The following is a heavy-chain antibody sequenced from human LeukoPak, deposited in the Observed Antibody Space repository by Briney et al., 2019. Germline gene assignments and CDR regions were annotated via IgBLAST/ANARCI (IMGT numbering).Heavy chain of an antibody. Sequence: SETLSLTCTVSGGSISSYYRSWIRQPPGKGLEWIGYIYYSGSTNYNPSLKSRVTISVDMSKNQFSLKLSSVTAADTAVYYCARVFLRFRYFDYWGQGTLVTVSS. V-gene: IGHV4-59*08. CDR2: IYYSGST. D-gene: IGHD3-3*01. J-gene: IGHJ4*02. CDR3: ARVFLRFRYFDY. CDR1: GGSISSYY.